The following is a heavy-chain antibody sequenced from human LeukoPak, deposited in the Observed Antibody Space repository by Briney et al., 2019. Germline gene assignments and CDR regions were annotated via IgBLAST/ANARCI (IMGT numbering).Heavy chain of an antibody. CDR3: AYGSGSYYQFDY. CDR2: IIPIFGTA. Sequence: SVKVSCKASGYTFTGYYMHWVRQAPGQGLEWMGRIIPIFGTANYAQKFQGRVTITTDESTSTAYMELSSLRSEDTAVYYCAYGSGSYYQFDYWGQGTLVTVSS. V-gene: IGHV1-69*05. D-gene: IGHD3-10*01. CDR1: GYTFTGYY. J-gene: IGHJ4*02.